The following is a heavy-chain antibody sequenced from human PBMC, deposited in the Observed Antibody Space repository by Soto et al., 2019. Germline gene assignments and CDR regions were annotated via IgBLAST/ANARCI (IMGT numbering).Heavy chain of an antibody. CDR3: ARRKRFLEWLPPYQEGDAFDI. CDR2: ISAYNGNT. Sequence: ASVKVSCKASGYTFTSYGISWVRQAPGQGLEWMGWISAYNGNTNYAQKLQGRVTMTTDTSTSTAYMELRSLRSDDTAVYYCARRKRFLEWLPPYQEGDAFDIWGEGTMVTVSS. D-gene: IGHD3-3*01. CDR1: GYTFTSYG. J-gene: IGHJ3*02. V-gene: IGHV1-18*01.